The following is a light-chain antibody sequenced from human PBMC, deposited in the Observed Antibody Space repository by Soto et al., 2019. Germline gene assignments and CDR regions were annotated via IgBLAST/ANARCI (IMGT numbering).Light chain of an antibody. CDR2: EAT. CDR3: QQFSGPLT. V-gene: IGKV1-13*02. Sequence: AIQMTQSPSSLSASVGARVIITCLASQGIGSALDWYQQFPGRAPKLLIYEATSLESGVPPRFRGSGSGTEFTLTISSLQPEDFATYYCQQFSGPLTFGGGTRVEIK. J-gene: IGKJ4*01. CDR1: QGIGSA.